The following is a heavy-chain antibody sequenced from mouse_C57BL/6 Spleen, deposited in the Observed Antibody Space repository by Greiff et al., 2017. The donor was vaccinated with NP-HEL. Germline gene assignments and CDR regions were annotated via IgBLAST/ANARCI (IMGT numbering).Heavy chain of an antibody. CDR2: IGGDGST. D-gene: IGHD2-3*01. Sequence: VQGVESGPGLVAPSQSLSITCTVSGFSLTSYGVSWVRQPPGKGLEWLGVIGGDGSTNYNSAPISRLSISKDNSKSQVFLKLNSLQTDDTATYYCAKHRIYDGYYYFDYWGQGTTLTVSS. CDR1: GFSLTSYG. CDR3: AKHRIYDGYYYFDY. V-gene: IGHV2-3*01. J-gene: IGHJ2*01.